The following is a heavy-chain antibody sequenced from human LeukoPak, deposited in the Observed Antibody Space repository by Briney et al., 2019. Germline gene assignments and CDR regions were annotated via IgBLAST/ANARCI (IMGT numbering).Heavy chain of an antibody. Sequence: GGSLRLSCAASGFTFSSYWMHWVRQAPGKGLVWVSRINSGGSSTNYADSAKGRFTISRGNAENTLYLQMNSLRAEDRAVYYCARKAAGLTFDYWGQGTLVTVSS. CDR3: ARKAAGLTFDY. V-gene: IGHV3-74*01. CDR2: INSGGSST. D-gene: IGHD6-25*01. CDR1: GFTFSSYW. J-gene: IGHJ4*02.